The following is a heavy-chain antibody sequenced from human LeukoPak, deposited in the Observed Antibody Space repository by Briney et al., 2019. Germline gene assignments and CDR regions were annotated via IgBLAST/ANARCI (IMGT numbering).Heavy chain of an antibody. CDR2: IYPGDSDT. V-gene: IGHV5-51*01. CDR3: ARALRGVRYYYGMEV. CDR1: GYSFTSYW. J-gene: IGHJ6*02. D-gene: IGHD3-10*01. Sequence: GESLKISCKGSGYSFTSYWIGWVRQMPGKGLEWMGTIYPGDSDTRYSPPFQGQVTISADKSISTAYLQWSSLKASDTAMYYCARALRGVRYYYGMEVWGQGTTVTVSS.